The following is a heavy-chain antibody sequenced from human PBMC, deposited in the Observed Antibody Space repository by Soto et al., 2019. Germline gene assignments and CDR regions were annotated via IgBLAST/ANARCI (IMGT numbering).Heavy chain of an antibody. Sequence: GGSLRLSCAASGFTFSNAWMSWVRQAPGKGLEWVGRIKSKTDGGTTDYAAPVKGRFSISRDDSKNTLYLQMNSLKTEDTAVYYCTTTALGYCSGGSCYGWFDPWGQGTLVTVSS. CDR2: IKSKTDGGTT. V-gene: IGHV3-15*01. CDR1: GFTFSNAW. CDR3: TTTALGYCSGGSCYGWFDP. D-gene: IGHD2-15*01. J-gene: IGHJ5*02.